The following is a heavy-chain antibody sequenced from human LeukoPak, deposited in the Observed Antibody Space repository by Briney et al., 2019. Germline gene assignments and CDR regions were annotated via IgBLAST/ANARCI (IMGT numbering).Heavy chain of an antibody. V-gene: IGHV4-4*07. CDR1: NGSISTYL. J-gene: IGHJ5*02. Sequence: SETLSLTCTVSNGSISTYLWSWIRQPAGKGLEWIGRIFTSGSTNYNPSLKSRVTMSVDTSKTQFSLKLTSVIAADTAMYYCARELGSGWLDLWGQGTLVTVSS. D-gene: IGHD6-19*01. CDR2: IFTSGST. CDR3: ARELGSGWLDL.